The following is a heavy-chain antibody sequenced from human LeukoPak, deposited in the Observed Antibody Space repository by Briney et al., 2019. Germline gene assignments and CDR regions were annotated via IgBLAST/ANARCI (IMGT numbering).Heavy chain of an antibody. V-gene: IGHV4-59*08. CDR1: GGSINSHY. Sequence: SETLSLTCAVSGGSINSHYWGWIRQPPGKGLQWIGDIYYTGKNNYNPSLKSRVTISLDTSKDHLSLNFTSVLAAGTAIYYCVRRDTGWNYFDYWGQGILVTVSS. CDR3: VRRDTGWNYFDY. D-gene: IGHD6-19*01. J-gene: IGHJ4*02. CDR2: IYYTGKN.